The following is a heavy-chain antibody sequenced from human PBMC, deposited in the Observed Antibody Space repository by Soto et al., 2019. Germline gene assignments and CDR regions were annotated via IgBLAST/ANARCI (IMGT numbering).Heavy chain of an antibody. CDR2: IFYLGSS. J-gene: IGHJ5*02. Sequence: SETLSLTCTVSGDSIISSDFYWGWVRQPPGKGLEWIGSIFYLGSSYYNPSLKSRVTMSVDTSKNQFSLRLRSVTAADTALYFCARHSLALRKNNWFDHWGQGILVTVSS. V-gene: IGHV4-39*01. D-gene: IGHD3-3*02. CDR3: ARHSLALRKNNWFDH. CDR1: GDSIISSDFY.